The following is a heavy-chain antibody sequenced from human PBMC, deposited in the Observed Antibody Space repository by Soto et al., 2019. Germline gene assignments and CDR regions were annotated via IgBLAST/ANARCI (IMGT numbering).Heavy chain of an antibody. V-gene: IGHV4-4*02. CDR2: VYHSGDT. Sequence: QGQLQGAGPGLGKPSGTPSPPLAVSGCSISPSKWWALGRPSPGEGLGWLGEVYHSGDTNYNPSLKSRVTVSVDYPKNQFSLKLTSVTAADTAVYFCARSRYFDWLPLDSWGQGTLVTVSS. D-gene: IGHD3-9*01. CDR3: ARSRYFDWLPLDS. CDR1: GCSISPSKW. J-gene: IGHJ4*02.